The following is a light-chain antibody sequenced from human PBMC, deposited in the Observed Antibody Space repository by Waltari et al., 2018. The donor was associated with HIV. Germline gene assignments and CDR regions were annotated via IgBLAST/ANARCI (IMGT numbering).Light chain of an antibody. CDR2: GAS. V-gene: IGKV3-15*01. CDR1: QNVSSS. Sequence: EIVMTQSPATLSVSPGEGASLSCKASQNVSSSLAWYQHKPGQAPRLLIYGASTRAAGIPARFSGSGSGTEFTLTISSLQSEDFAVYYCQQYNNWPLSFGQGTKLEIK. J-gene: IGKJ2*01. CDR3: QQYNNWPLS.